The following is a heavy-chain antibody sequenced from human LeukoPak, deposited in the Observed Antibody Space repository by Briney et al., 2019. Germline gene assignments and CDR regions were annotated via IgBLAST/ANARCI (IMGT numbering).Heavy chain of an antibody. J-gene: IGHJ4*02. V-gene: IGHV3-21*01. D-gene: IGHD3-10*01. CDR2: ISSSSSYI. Sequence: GGSLRLSCRASGFTFTSYSMIWVRQAPGKELEWVSSISSSSSYIYYADSVKGRITISRDNAKNSLYLQMNSLRAEDTAVYYCASTANYYGSGRHFSHRYWGQVTLVTVSS. CDR3: ASTANYYGSGRHFSHRY. CDR1: GFTFTSYS.